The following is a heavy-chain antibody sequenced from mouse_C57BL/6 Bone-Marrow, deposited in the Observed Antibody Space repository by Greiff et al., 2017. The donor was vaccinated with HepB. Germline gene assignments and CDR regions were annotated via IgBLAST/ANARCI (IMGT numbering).Heavy chain of an antibody. CDR3: ATSYDGYPSGAMDY. J-gene: IGHJ4*01. V-gene: IGHV5-15*01. D-gene: IGHD2-3*01. CDR2: ISNLAYSI. Sequence: EVQLQESGGGLVQPGGSLKLSCAASGFTFSDYGMAWVRQAPRKGPEWVAFISNLAYSIYYADTVTGRFTIARENAKNTLYLEMSSLRSEDTAMYYCATSYDGYPSGAMDYWGQGTSVTVSS. CDR1: GFTFSDYG.